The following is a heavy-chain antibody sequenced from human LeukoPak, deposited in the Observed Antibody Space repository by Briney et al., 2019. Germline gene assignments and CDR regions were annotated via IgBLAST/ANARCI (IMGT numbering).Heavy chain of an antibody. J-gene: IGHJ4*02. CDR2: IFYSGST. CDR1: GGSISTSNYY. Sequence: PSETLSLTCTVSGGSISTSNYYWGWIRQPPGKGLEWIGNIFYSGSTYYSPSLRSRVTISLDTSKNQFSLKLSSVTAADTAVYYCARHVKYYYDSSGSATYYFDYWGQGTLVTVSS. V-gene: IGHV4-39*01. D-gene: IGHD3-22*01. CDR3: ARHVKYYYDSSGSATYYFDY.